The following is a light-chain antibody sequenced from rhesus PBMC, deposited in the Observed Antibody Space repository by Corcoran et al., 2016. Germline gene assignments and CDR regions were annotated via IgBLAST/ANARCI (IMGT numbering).Light chain of an antibody. V-gene: IGKV1-25*01. Sequence: DIQMTQSPSSRSAAVGDRVTITGQASQGISNKLAWFQQKPGKVPKLLIYKASTLQSGVPSRFSGSGSGTDFTLPIRSLQPVDFSTYSCPHGSGTPPLTFGGGTKVELK. J-gene: IGKJ4*01. CDR3: PHGSGTPPLT. CDR2: KAS. CDR1: QGISNK.